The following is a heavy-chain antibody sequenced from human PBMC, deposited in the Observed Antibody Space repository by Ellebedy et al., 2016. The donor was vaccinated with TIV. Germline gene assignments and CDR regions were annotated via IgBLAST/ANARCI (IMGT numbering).Heavy chain of an antibody. D-gene: IGHD3/OR15-3a*01. J-gene: IGHJ2*01. CDR2: IHYSGNT. Sequence: MPSETLSLTCTVSGGSISTYYWSWIRQPPGKGLEWIGYIHYSGNTNYNPPLKSRVSISVDTSKHQFSLKLNSVTAADTAVYYCARGALDRLQPRNWYFDLWGRGTLVTVSS. V-gene: IGHV4-59*01. CDR1: GGSISTYY. CDR3: ARGALDRLQPRNWYFDL.